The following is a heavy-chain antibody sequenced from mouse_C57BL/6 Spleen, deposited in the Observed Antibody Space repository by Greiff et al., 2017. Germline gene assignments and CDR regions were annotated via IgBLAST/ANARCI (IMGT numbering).Heavy chain of an antibody. V-gene: IGHV5-4*01. CDR2: ISDGGSYT. D-gene: IGHD6-1*01. CDR1: GFTFSSYA. Sequence: EVKVVESGGGLVKPGGSLKLSCAASGFTFSSYAMSWVRQTPEKRLEWVATISDGGSYTYYPDNVKGRFTISRDNAKNNLYLQMSHLKSEDTAMYYCARDRGGSRGGDYFDYWGQGTTLTVSS. CDR3: ARDRGGSRGGDYFDY. J-gene: IGHJ2*01.